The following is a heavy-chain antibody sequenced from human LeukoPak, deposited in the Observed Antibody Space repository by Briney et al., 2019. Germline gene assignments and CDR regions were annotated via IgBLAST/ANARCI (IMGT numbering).Heavy chain of an antibody. CDR1: GGSISSGSYY. Sequence: TLSLTCPVSGGSISSGSYYWSWIRQPAGKGLEWIGRIYTSGSTNYNPSLKSRVTISVDTSKNQFSLKLSSVTAADTAVYYCARDRNYYYGMDVWGQGTTVTVSS. CDR3: ARDRNYYYGMDV. J-gene: IGHJ6*02. V-gene: IGHV4-61*02. CDR2: IYTSGST.